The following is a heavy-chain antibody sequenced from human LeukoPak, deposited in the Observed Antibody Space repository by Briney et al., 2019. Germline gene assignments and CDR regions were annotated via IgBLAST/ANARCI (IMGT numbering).Heavy chain of an antibody. Sequence: SETLSLTCTVSGGSISSGSYYWSWIRQPAGKGLEWIGRIYTSGSTNYNPSLKSRITMSVDTSKNQFSLKLSSVTAADTAVYYCARAAMVDYWGQGTLVTVSS. D-gene: IGHD5-18*01. CDR2: IYTSGST. CDR3: ARAAMVDY. J-gene: IGHJ4*02. CDR1: GGSISSGSYY. V-gene: IGHV4-61*02.